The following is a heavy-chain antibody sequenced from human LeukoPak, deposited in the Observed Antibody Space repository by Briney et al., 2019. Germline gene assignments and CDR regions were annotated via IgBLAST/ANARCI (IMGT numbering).Heavy chain of an antibody. Sequence: PGGSLRLSCAASGFTFSSYGMHWVRQAPGKGLEWVAVISYDGSNKYYADSVKGRFTISRDNSKNTLYLQMNSLRAEDTAVYYCAKDIKLGKWLPYYYYYGMDVWGQGTTVTVSS. V-gene: IGHV3-30*18. CDR2: ISYDGSNK. CDR1: GFTFSSYG. D-gene: IGHD6-19*01. J-gene: IGHJ6*02. CDR3: AKDIKLGKWLPYYYYYGMDV.